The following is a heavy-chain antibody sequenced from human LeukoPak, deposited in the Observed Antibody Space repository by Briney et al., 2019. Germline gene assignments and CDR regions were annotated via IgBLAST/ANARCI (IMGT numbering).Heavy chain of an antibody. D-gene: IGHD3-22*01. CDR2: IYYSGST. CDR1: GGSISSHY. Sequence: PSETLSLTCIVSGGSISSHYWSWTRQPPGKGLEYIGYIYYSGSTDYNPSLKSRVTISLDTSKNQFSLNLSSVTAADTAVYYCVRRSGVLDSRDSRYYFDHWGQGTLVSVSA. J-gene: IGHJ4*02. CDR3: VRRSGVLDSRDSRYYFDH. V-gene: IGHV4-59*11.